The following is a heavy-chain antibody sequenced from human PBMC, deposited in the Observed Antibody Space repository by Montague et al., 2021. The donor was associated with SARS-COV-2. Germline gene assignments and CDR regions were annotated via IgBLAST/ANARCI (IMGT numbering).Heavy chain of an antibody. CDR1: GFTFRSYA. V-gene: IGHV3-30*04. Sequence: SLRLSCAASGFTFRSYAMHWVRQTPGKGLEWVASISDDGTNKFYVDSVKGRFTISRDNSKNSLYLQMNSLRAHDTAVYYCARDGHRRLSIEGRFDPWGQGTLVTVSS. D-gene: IGHD6-6*01. J-gene: IGHJ5*02. CDR2: ISDDGTNK. CDR3: ARDGHRRLSIEGRFDP.